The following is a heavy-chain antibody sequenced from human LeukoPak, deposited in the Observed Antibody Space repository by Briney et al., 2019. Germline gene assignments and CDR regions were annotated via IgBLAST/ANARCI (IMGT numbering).Heavy chain of an antibody. J-gene: IGHJ4*02. CDR1: GFTFGDYY. D-gene: IGHD3-16*01. V-gene: IGHV3-11*01. CDR2: ISNSGNTI. Sequence: GGSLRLSCAASGFTFGDYYMNWIRQAPGKGLEWVSYISNSGNTIKEADSVKGRFTISRDNAQNSLFLQMKSLRAEDTAVYYCARYRVITNDYFDSWGQGTLVTVSS. CDR3: ARYRVITNDYFDS.